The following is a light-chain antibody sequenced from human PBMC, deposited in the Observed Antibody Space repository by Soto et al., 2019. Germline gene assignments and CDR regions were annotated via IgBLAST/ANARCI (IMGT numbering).Light chain of an antibody. V-gene: IGLV2-14*01. Sequence: QPVLTQPASVSGSPGQSSTISCTGTSSDIGRYKFVSWFQQHPGKAPKLMIFEGTNRPSGVSNRFSGSKSGNTASLTISGLQAEDEAIYFCSSSTNTNTLVIFGGGTKVTVL. CDR2: EGT. J-gene: IGLJ2*01. CDR3: SSSTNTNTLVI. CDR1: SSDIGRYKF.